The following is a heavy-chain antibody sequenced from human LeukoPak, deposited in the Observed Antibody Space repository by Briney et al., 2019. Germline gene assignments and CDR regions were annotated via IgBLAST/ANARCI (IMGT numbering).Heavy chain of an antibody. D-gene: IGHD3-10*01. V-gene: IGHV1-24*01. CDR2: FDPEDGET. CDR1: GYTLTELS. J-gene: IGHJ4*02. CDR3: ATDHVPYRGVTLQMGY. Sequence: ASVKVSCKVSGYTLTELSMHWVRQAPGKGLEWMGGFDPEDGETIYAQKFQGRVTMTEDTSTDTAYMELSSLRSEDTAVYYCATDHVPYRGVTLQMGYWGQGTLVTVSS.